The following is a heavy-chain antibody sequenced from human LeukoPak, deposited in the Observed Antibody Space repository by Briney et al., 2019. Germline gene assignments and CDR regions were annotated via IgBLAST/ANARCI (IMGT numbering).Heavy chain of an antibody. CDR3: YTGPYNYDSSGYSNYAFDI. D-gene: IGHD3-22*01. CDR2: IKSKTDGGTT. CDR1: ELHFSNAW. V-gene: IGHV3-15*01. Sequence: GGSLRLSCAASELHFSNAWMSSVRQAPGKGLEWVGRIKSKTDGGTTDYAAPVKGRFTISRDDSKNTLYLQMNSLKTEDIAVYSLYTGPYNYDSSGYSNYAFDIWGQGTMVTVSS. J-gene: IGHJ3*02.